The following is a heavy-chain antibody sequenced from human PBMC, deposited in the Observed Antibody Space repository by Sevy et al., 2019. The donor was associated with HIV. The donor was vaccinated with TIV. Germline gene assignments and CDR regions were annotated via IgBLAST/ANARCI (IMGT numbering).Heavy chain of an antibody. Sequence: GGSLRLSCAASGFIFSTSPMHWVRQAPGKVLECVAILSYDDSDENYADSVKGRFTISRDNSKNTLYLQMNSLRTEDTAVYYCAKDDLGSIDYWGQGTLVTVSS. CDR2: LSYDDSDE. CDR3: AKDDLGSIDY. CDR1: GFIFSTSP. J-gene: IGHJ4*02. V-gene: IGHV3-30-3*02. D-gene: IGHD3-10*01.